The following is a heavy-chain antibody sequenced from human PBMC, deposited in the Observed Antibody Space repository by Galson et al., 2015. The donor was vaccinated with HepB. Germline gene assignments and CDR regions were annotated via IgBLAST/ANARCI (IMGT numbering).Heavy chain of an antibody. CDR3: AKDRGEGSTWPRTFEN. V-gene: IGHV3-7*03. CDR1: GFNFGSYW. J-gene: IGHJ4*02. D-gene: IGHD6-13*01. Sequence: LRLSCAGSGFNFGSYWMNWVRQAPGKGLEWVANIKQDGTMRYYVDSVEGRFSISRDNANNVLYLNMSSLRVEDTAVYYCAKDRGEGSTWPRTFENWGQGSPVTVSS. CDR2: IKQDGTMR.